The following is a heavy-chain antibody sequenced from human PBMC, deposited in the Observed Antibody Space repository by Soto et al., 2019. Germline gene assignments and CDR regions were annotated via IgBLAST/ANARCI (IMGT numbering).Heavy chain of an antibody. D-gene: IGHD6-19*01. CDR2: TWYDGSNQ. CDR1: GFTFSSYG. V-gene: IGHV3-33*03. J-gene: IGHJ3*02. CDR3: ARSGPDKSNALDI. Sequence: QVQLAESGGGVVQPGRSLRLSCAASGFTFSSYGMHWVRQAPGKGLEWVAVTWYDGSNQNYGDSVKGRFTISRDNSKNTLFLQMNSVRVEDTAVYYCARSGPDKSNALDIWGQGTVVTVSS.